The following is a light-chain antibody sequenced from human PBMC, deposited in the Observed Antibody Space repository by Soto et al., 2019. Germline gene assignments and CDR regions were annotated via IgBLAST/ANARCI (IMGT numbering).Light chain of an antibody. V-gene: IGLV2-14*01. Sequence: ALTQPASVSGSPGQSITISCTGTSSDVVGYNYVSWYQQYPGKAPKLMIYEVTNRPSGVSNRFSGSKSGNTASLTISGLQAEDEADYYCSSYTSSNTLLYVFGTGTKGTVL. J-gene: IGLJ1*01. CDR3: SSYTSSNTLLYV. CDR1: SSDVVGYNY. CDR2: EVT.